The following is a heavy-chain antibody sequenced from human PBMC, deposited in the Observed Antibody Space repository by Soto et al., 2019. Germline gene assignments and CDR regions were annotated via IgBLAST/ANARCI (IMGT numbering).Heavy chain of an antibody. J-gene: IGHJ6*02. CDR1: GGSISSSSYY. V-gene: IGHV4-39*01. D-gene: IGHD6-13*01. CDR2: IYYSGST. Sequence: SETLSLTCTVSGGSISSSSYYWGWIRQPPGKGLEWIGSIYYSGSTYYNPSLKSRVTISVDTSKNQFSLKLSSVTAADTAVYYCASLPIAAAGTYYYYGMDVWGQGTKVTVSS. CDR3: ASLPIAAAGTYYYYGMDV.